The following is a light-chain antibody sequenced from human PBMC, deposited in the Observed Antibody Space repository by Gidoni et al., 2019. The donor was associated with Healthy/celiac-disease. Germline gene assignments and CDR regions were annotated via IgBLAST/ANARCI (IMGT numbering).Light chain of an antibody. V-gene: IGKV1-9*01. CDR3: QQLNSYPST. J-gene: IGKJ3*01. CDR2: AAS. Sequence: DIQLTQSPSFLSASVGDRVTITCWASQGISSYLAWYQQKPGKAPKLLIYAASTLQSGVPSRFSGSGSGTEFTLTISSLQPEDFATYYCQQLNSYPSTFGPGTKVEIK. CDR1: QGISSY.